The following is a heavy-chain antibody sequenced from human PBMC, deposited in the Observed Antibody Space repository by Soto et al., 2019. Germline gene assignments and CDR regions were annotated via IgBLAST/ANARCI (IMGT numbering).Heavy chain of an antibody. CDR2: IYSGGST. Sequence: EVQLVESGGGLIQPGGSLRLSCAASGFTVSSNYMSWVRQAPGKGLEWDSVIYSGGSTYYADSVKGRFTSSRDNSKNTLYLQMNSLRAEDTAVYYCARDRVESGYPEFFQLWGQGTLVTVS. V-gene: IGHV3-53*01. CDR3: ARDRVESGYPEFFQL. D-gene: IGHD3-22*01. CDR1: GFTVSSNY. J-gene: IGHJ1*01.